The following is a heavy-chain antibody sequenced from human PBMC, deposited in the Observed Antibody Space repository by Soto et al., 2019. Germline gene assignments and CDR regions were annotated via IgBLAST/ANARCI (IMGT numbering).Heavy chain of an antibody. Sequence: NPSETLSLTCTVSGGSISSGGYYWSWIRQHPGKGLEWIGYIYYSGSPYYNPSLKSRVTISFDTSENQFSLKLSSVTAADTAVYYCARGTKVLRFLEWHDYGLDVWGQGTTVTVSS. CDR1: GGSISSGGYY. D-gene: IGHD3-3*01. CDR2: IYYSGSP. V-gene: IGHV4-31*03. J-gene: IGHJ6*02. CDR3: ARGTKVLRFLEWHDYGLDV.